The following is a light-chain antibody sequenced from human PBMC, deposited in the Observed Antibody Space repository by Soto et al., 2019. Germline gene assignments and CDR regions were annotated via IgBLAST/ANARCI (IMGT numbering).Light chain of an antibody. CDR2: GNS. Sequence: QSVLTQPPSVSGAPGQRVTIFCTGSSSNIGAGYDVHWYQQLPGTAPKLLIYGNSNRPSGVPDRFSGSKSGTSASLAITGLQAEDEADYSCQSYDSSLSGSVFGGGTKVTVL. J-gene: IGLJ3*02. V-gene: IGLV1-40*01. CDR3: QSYDSSLSGSV. CDR1: SSNIGAGYD.